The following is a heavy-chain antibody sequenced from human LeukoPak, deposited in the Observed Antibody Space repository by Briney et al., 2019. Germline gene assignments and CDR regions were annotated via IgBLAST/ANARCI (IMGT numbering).Heavy chain of an antibody. D-gene: IGHD3-10*01. Sequence: SETLSPTCTVSGGSIRGYFWSWIRQPAGKGLEWIGRIYTSGSTDYNPSLKSRVTMSVDTSQNRFFLKLTSVTAADTAVYYCAKYDSGSLLLWGQGTLVTVSS. J-gene: IGHJ4*02. CDR3: AKYDSGSLLL. CDR2: IYTSGST. V-gene: IGHV4-4*07. CDR1: GGSIRGYF.